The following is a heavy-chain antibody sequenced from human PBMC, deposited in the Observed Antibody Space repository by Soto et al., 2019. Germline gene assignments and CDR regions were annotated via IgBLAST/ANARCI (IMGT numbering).Heavy chain of an antibody. J-gene: IGHJ4*02. CDR3: ARDWGSSGWRN. D-gene: IGHD6-19*01. V-gene: IGHV4-31*03. CDR2: IYFTGST. CDR1: GHSLSSGGYY. Sequence: SETLSLTCTVSGHSLSSGGYYWSWIRQHPGKGLEWVGYIYFTGSTLYNPSLKSRLAMSLDTSKNQFSLRLTSVTAADTAVYFCARDWGSSGWRNWGQGTLVTVSS.